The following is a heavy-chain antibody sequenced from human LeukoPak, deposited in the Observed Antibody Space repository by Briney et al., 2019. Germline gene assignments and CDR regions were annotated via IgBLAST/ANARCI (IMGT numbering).Heavy chain of an antibody. CDR2: IYHSGST. CDR3: ARTKGTLVRGSFDY. V-gene: IGHV4-38-2*01. CDR1: DYSISSGYY. Sequence: SEALSLTCAVSDYSISSGYYWGWIRQPPGKGLEWIASIYHSGSTYYNPSLKSRVTISADTSKNEFSLKVTSVTAADTAVYYCARTKGTLVRGSFDYWGQGILVTVSS. D-gene: IGHD3-10*01. J-gene: IGHJ4*02.